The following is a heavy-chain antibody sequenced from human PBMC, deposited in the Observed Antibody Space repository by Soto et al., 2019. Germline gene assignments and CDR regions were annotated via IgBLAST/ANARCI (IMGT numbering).Heavy chain of an antibody. V-gene: IGHV4-61*01. CDR1: GGSVSSGSYY. CDR3: ARTRDFWSGNDAFDI. CDR2: TYYSGST. Sequence: SLTCTVSGGSVSSGSYYWSWIRQPPGKGLEWIGYTYYSGSTNYNPSLKSRVTISLDTSKNQFSLKLSSVTAADTAVYFCARTRDFWSGNDAFDIWGQGTMVTVSS. D-gene: IGHD3-3*01. J-gene: IGHJ3*02.